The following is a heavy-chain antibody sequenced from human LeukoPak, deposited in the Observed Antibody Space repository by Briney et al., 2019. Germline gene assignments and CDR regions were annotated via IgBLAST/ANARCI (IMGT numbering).Heavy chain of an antibody. CDR2: IYYSGST. V-gene: IGHV4-39*01. CDR1: GGSISSSSYY. CDR3: ARRSTRFFDY. Sequence: SETLSLTCTVSGGSISSSSYYWGWIRQPPGKGLEWIGRIYYSGSTYYNPSLKSRVTISVDTSKNQFSLKLSSVTAADTAVYYCARRSTRFFDYWGQGTLVTVSS. J-gene: IGHJ4*02. D-gene: IGHD1-26*01.